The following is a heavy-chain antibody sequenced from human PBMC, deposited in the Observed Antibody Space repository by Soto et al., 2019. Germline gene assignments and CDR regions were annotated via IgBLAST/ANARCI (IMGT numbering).Heavy chain of an antibody. CDR1: GGSISSYY. D-gene: IGHD1-26*01. J-gene: IGHJ6*02. Sequence: QVQLQESGPGLVKPSETLSLTCTVSGGSISSYYWSWIRQPPGKGLEWIGYIYYSGSTNYNPSLKSRVTISVDTSKNQFSLKLSSVTAADTAVYYCARSIRIVGATVYYYYGMDVWGQGTTVTVSS. V-gene: IGHV4-59*01. CDR2: IYYSGST. CDR3: ARSIRIVGATVYYYYGMDV.